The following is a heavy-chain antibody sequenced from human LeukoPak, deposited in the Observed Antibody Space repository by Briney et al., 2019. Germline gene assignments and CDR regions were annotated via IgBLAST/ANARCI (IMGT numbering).Heavy chain of an antibody. Sequence: PGGSLRLSCAASGFTFTSYAMSWVRQAPGKVLERVSAISGSRDSTYYADSVKGRFTISEDNSKNTQYLQMDSLRAEDTAVYYCAKDPDVVPAAHDYWGQGTLVTVSS. V-gene: IGHV3-23*01. CDR1: GFTFTSYA. CDR3: AKDPDVVPAAHDY. CDR2: ISGSRDST. J-gene: IGHJ4*02. D-gene: IGHD2-2*01.